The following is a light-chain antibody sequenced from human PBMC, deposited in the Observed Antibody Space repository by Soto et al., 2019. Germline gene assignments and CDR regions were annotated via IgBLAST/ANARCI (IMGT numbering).Light chain of an antibody. J-gene: IGKJ1*01. CDR1: QSISKW. Sequence: DIQLTQSPSTLSASVGDRVTITCRASQSISKWLAWYQQKPGKAPKILIYDASTLESGVPPRFSGSGSGTEFTLTISSLQFDDAATYYCQQYNPYATFGQGTKVDIK. V-gene: IGKV1-5*01. CDR2: DAS. CDR3: QQYNPYAT.